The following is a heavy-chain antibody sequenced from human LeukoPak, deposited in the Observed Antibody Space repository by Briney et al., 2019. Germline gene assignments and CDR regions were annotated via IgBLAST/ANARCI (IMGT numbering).Heavy chain of an antibody. CDR1: GGSISSGDYY. Sequence: SETLSLTCTVSGGSISSGDYYWSWIRQPPGKGLEWIGYIYYSGSTYYNPSPKSRVTISVDTSKNQFSLKLSSVTAADTAVYYCARDGRYYYYGMDVWGQGTTVTVSS. V-gene: IGHV4-30-4*01. CDR3: ARDGRYYYYGMDV. CDR2: IYYSGST. J-gene: IGHJ6*02.